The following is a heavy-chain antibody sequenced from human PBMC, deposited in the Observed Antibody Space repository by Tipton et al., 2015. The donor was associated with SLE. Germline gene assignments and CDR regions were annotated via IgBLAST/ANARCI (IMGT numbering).Heavy chain of an antibody. J-gene: IGHJ6*02. D-gene: IGHD4-17*01. Sequence: TLSLTCSVSGGPISHYYWNWIRQSPGKGLEWIGYISYGGGTNYNPSLKSRVTISVDKSKNQFSLKVNSVTAADTAVYYCARALTTVTPPYYYGLDVWGHGTTVNVSS. V-gene: IGHV4-59*12. CDR2: ISYGGGT. CDR1: GGPISHYY. CDR3: ARALTTVTPPYYYGLDV.